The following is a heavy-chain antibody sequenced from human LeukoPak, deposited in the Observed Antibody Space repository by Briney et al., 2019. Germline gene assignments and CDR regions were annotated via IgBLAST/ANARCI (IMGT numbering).Heavy chain of an antibody. V-gene: IGHV3-15*01. CDR3: TTDRYYDNSELQFQH. Sequence: GGSLRLSCAASGFTFSSNAMNWVRQAPGKGLEWLGRIKRETDGGTIDYAAPVKGRFTISRDDSRNTLYLQMDSLKIEDTAVYYCTTDRYYDNSELQFQHWGQGTLVTVSS. J-gene: IGHJ1*01. D-gene: IGHD3-22*01. CDR2: IKRETDGGTI. CDR1: GFTFSSNA.